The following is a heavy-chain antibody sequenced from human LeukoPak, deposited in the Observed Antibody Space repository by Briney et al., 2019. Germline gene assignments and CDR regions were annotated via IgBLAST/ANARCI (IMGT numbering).Heavy chain of an antibody. CDR2: TYYRSKWYN. D-gene: IGHD3-22*01. CDR1: GDSVSSNSAA. V-gene: IGHV6-1*01. CDR3: ASLYDSSGYFDY. Sequence: SQTLSLTCAISGDSVSSNSAAWNWIRQSPSRGLEWLGRTYYRSKWYNDYAVSVRSRITINPDTSKNQFSLQLNSVTPEDTAVYYCASLYDSSGYFDYWGQGTLVTVSS. J-gene: IGHJ4*02.